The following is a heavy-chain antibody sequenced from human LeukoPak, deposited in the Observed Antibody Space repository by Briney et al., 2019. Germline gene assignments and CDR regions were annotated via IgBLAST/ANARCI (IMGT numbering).Heavy chain of an antibody. J-gene: IGHJ5*02. CDR1: GGSISSSSYY. V-gene: IGHV4-39*07. CDR3: ARARTTVRFDP. D-gene: IGHD4-11*01. CDR2: IYYSGST. Sequence: SETLSLTCTVSGGSISSSSYYWGWIRQPPGTGLEWIGSIYYSGSTYYNPSLKSRVTISVDTSKNQFSLKLSSVTAADTAVYYCARARTTVRFDPWGQGTLVTVSS.